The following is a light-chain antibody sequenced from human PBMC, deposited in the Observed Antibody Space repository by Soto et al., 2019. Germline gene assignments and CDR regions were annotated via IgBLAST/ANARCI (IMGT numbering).Light chain of an antibody. CDR2: DAS. V-gene: IGKV3-11*01. Sequence: EIVLTQSPATLSLSPGERATLSCRASQNVSSYLAWYQQKLGQAPRLLIYDASNRATGIPARFSGSGSGTDFTLTISSLEPEDFEVYYCQQRSNWPPTCGQGTRLEIK. CDR1: QNVSSY. CDR3: QQRSNWPPT. J-gene: IGKJ5*01.